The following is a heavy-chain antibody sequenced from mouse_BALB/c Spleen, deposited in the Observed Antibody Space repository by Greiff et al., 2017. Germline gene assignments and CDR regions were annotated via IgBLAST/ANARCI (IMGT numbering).Heavy chain of an antibody. CDR2: IRNKANGYTT. J-gene: IGHJ2*01. Sequence: EVKLVESGGGLVQPGGSLRLSCATSGFTFTDYYMSWVRQPPGKALEWLGFIRNKANGYTTEYSASVKGRFTISRDNSQSILYLQMNTLRAEDSATYYCARDKNLFDYWGQGTTLTVSS. CDR1: GFTFTDYY. V-gene: IGHV7-3*02. CDR3: ARDKNLFDY.